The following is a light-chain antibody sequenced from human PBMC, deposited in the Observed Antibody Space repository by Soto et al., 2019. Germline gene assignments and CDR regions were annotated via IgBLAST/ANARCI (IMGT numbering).Light chain of an antibody. CDR3: QVYGISPKT. CDR1: QSISNF. CDR2: DAS. Sequence: EIVLTQSPATLSLSPGERFTRSCMASQSISNFLAWYQQKPGQAPRLLIYDASTRATGIPDRFSGSGSGTDFIITISGLDPEDFAVYYCQVYGISPKTVGPVTQVEI. J-gene: IGKJ1*01. V-gene: IGKV3-20*01.